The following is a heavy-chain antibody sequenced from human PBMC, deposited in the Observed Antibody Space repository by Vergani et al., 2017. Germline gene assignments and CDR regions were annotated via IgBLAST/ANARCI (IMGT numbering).Heavy chain of an antibody. J-gene: IGHJ5*02. CDR2: INHSGST. CDR3: ARGYCSSTSCYPGWYNWFDP. Sequence: QVQLQESGPGLVKPSGTLSLTCAVSGGSISISNWWSWVRQPPGKGLEWIGEINHSGSTNYNPSLKSRVTISVDTSKNQFSLKLSSVTAADTAVYYCARGYCSSTSCYPGWYNWFDPWGQGTLVTVSS. CDR1: GGSISISNW. V-gene: IGHV4-4*02. D-gene: IGHD2-2*01.